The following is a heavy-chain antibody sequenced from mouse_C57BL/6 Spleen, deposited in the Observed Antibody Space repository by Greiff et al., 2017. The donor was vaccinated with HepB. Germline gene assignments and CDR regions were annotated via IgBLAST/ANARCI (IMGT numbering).Heavy chain of an antibody. D-gene: IGHD1-1*01. CDR2: ISGGGGNT. V-gene: IGHV5-9*04. J-gene: IGHJ4*01. CDR3: ARHAYYYGSLYAMDY. Sequence: EVQLVESGGGLVKPGGSLKLSCAASGFTFSSYTMSWVRQPPEKRLVWVATISGGGGNTYYPDSVKGRFTISRDNAKNTLYLQMSSLSSEDTAVYYWARHAYYYGSLYAMDYWGQGTSVTVSS. CDR1: GFTFSSYT.